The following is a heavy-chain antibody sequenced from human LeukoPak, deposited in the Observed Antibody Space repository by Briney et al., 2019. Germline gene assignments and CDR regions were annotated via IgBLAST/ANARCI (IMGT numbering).Heavy chain of an antibody. CDR3: ARESRDVETEAFDY. V-gene: IGHV4-59*01. D-gene: IGHD5-24*01. CDR2: IYYSANT. CDR1: GGSISSYY. Sequence: SETLSLTCTVSGGSISSYYWSWIRQPPGKGLEWIGYIYYSANTKYNPSLKSRVTISVDTSKNQFSLKLTSVTAADTAVYYCARESRDVETEAFDYWGQGTLVTVSS. J-gene: IGHJ4*02.